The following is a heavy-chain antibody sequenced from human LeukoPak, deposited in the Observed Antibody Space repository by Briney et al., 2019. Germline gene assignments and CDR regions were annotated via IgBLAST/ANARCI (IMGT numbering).Heavy chain of an antibody. Sequence: PGGSLRLSCTASAFAFSSHAMSWVRQAPGKGLEWVSSISISGGTTYYTDSVKGRFTISRENSKSTLYLQMNNLRADDTAVYYCANEIRPNDYWGQGTLVTVSS. V-gene: IGHV3-23*01. D-gene: IGHD4-17*01. CDR3: ANEIRPNDY. CDR2: ISISGGTT. J-gene: IGHJ4*02. CDR1: AFAFSSHA.